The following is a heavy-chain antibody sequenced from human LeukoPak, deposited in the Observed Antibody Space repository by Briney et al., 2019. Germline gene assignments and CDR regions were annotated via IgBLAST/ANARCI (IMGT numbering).Heavy chain of an antibody. CDR3: ARDKTSRWSGELLFKD. CDR1: GFTFSSYA. J-gene: IGHJ4*02. D-gene: IGHD3-10*01. Sequence: QSGGSLRLSCAASGFTFSSYAMHWVRQAPGKGLEWVAVISYDGSNKYYADSVKGRFTISRDNSKNTLYLQMNSLRAEDTAVYYCARDKTSRWSGELLFKDWGQGTLVTVSS. V-gene: IGHV3-30-3*01. CDR2: ISYDGSNK.